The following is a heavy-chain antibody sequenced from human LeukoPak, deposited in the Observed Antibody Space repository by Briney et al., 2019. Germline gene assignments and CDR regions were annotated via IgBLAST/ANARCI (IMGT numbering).Heavy chain of an antibody. V-gene: IGHV4-4*02. CDR2: IYHSGST. CDR3: ARIGEMATMNAFDI. J-gene: IGHJ3*02. D-gene: IGHD5-24*01. Sequence: SETLSLTCAVSGGSISSSNWWSWVRQPPGKGLEWIGEIYHSGSTNFNPSLKSRVTISVDKSKNQFSLKLSSVTAADTAVYYCARIGEMATMNAFDIWGQGTMVTVSS. CDR1: GGSISSSNW.